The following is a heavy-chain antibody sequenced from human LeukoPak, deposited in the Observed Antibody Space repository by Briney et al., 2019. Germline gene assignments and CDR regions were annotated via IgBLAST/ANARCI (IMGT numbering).Heavy chain of an antibody. CDR3: ARSLGSLKEYWWFDP. J-gene: IGHJ5*02. Sequence: ASVTVSCTASGYTFNNYYIHWLRQAPGQGLEWMGWINPNSGATNYVQSFKGRVTMTRDTTSSTVYMELSTLRSDDTAVYFCARSLGSLKEYWWFDPWGQGTLVSVSS. D-gene: IGHD2/OR15-2a*01. CDR1: GYTFNNYY. V-gene: IGHV1-2*02. CDR2: INPNSGAT.